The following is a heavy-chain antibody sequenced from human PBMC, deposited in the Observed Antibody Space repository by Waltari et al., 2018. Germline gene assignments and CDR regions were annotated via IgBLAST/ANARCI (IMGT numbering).Heavy chain of an antibody. Sequence: QVQLVQSGAEVKKPGSSVKVSCKASGGTFSSYTISWVRQAPGQGLEWMGRIIPSLGRANYAQKFQGRVTITADKSTSTAYMELNSLRAEDTAVYYCAKVMVRGGDPSLDYWGQGTLVTVSS. D-gene: IGHD2-21*02. V-gene: IGHV1-69*08. CDR3: AKVMVRGGDPSLDY. J-gene: IGHJ4*02. CDR2: IIPSLGRA. CDR1: GGTFSSYT.